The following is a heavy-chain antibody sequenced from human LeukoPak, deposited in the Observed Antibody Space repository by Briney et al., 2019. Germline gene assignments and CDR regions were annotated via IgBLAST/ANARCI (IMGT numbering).Heavy chain of an antibody. V-gene: IGHV4-39*01. CDR3: VRERVEDGFDI. CDR2: ISYTGNT. J-gene: IGHJ3*02. Sequence: SETLSLTCTVSGGSISSSSYVWVWIRQPPGKGLEWIATISYTGNTYYNASLKSRVTISVDTSKNQFSLYLSSVTAADTAVYYYVRERVEDGFDIWGQGTMVTVSS. CDR1: GGSISSSSYV. D-gene: IGHD1-1*01.